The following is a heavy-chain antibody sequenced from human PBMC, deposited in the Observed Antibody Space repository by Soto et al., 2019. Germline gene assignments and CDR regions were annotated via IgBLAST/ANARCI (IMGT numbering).Heavy chain of an antibody. CDR3: ARDRRGGYYYYYGMDV. J-gene: IGHJ6*02. D-gene: IGHD3-16*01. CDR1: GGTFSSYA. V-gene: IGHV1-69*13. CDR2: IIPIFGTA. Sequence: ASVKVSCKASGGTFSSYAISWVRQAPGQGLEWMGGIIPIFGTANYAQKFQGRVTITADESTSTAYMELSSLRSEDTAVYYCARDRRGGYYYYYGMDVWGQGTMVTVSS.